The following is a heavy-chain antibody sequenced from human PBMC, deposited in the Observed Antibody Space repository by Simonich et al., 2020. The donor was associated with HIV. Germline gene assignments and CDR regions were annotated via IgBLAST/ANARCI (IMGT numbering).Heavy chain of an antibody. CDR1: GESFSSYY. CDR3: ARREGFWFDP. V-gene: IGHV4-34*01. J-gene: IGHJ5*02. Sequence: QVHLQQWGAGLLKPSETLSLTCAVYGESFSSYYWTWIRQPPGKGLEWIGEINHSGSPNYNPSLESRVTISIDTSKNQFSLKLRFVTAADTAVYYCARREGFWFDPWGQGALVLVSS. CDR2: INHSGSP.